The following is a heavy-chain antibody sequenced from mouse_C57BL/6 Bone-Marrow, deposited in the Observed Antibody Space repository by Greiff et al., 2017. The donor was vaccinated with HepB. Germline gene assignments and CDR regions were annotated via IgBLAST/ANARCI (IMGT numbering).Heavy chain of an antibody. CDR3: ARYPLRY. CDR2: IDPSDSYT. J-gene: IGHJ2*01. Sequence: QVQLQQSGAELVKPGASVKLSCKASGYTFTSYWMQWVNQRPGQGLEWIGEIDPSDSYTNYNQKFKGKATLTVDTSSSTAYMQLSSLTSEDSAVYYCARYPLRYWGQGTTLTVSS. CDR1: GYTFTSYW. V-gene: IGHV1-50*01. D-gene: IGHD1-1*01.